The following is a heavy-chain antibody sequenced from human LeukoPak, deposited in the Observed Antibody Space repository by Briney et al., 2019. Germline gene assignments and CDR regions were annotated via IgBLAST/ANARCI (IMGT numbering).Heavy chain of an antibody. V-gene: IGHV3-43*02. CDR2: ISGDGGST. D-gene: IGHD2-2*01. CDR3: AKSQGYCSSTSCRPYSSSWPFNY. CDR1: GFTFDDYA. Sequence: GGSLRLSCAASGFTFDDYAMHWVRQAPGRGLEWVSLISGDGGSTYYADSVKGRFTISRDNSKNSLYLQMNSLRIEDTALYYCAKSQGYCSSTSCRPYSSSWPFNYWGQGTLVTVSS. J-gene: IGHJ4*02.